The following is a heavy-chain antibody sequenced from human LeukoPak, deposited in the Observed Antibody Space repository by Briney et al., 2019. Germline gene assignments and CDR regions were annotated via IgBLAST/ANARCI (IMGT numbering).Heavy chain of an antibody. V-gene: IGHV3-53*01. J-gene: IGHJ5*02. CDR1: GFTVSDNY. D-gene: IGHD1-14*01. Sequence: GGSLRLSCAASGFTVSDNYMSWVRQAPGKGLEWVSVVYTGDNTYYADSVKGRFTISRDNSKNTLYLQMNSLRAEDTAVYYCAKDITPGGYNWFDPWGQGTLVTVSS. CDR3: AKDITPGGYNWFDP. CDR2: VYTGDNT.